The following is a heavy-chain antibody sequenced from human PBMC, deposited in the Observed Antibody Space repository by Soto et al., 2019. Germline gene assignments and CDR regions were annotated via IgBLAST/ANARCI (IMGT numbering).Heavy chain of an antibody. CDR3: ARDWSKFSYNYPYYYAMDA. CDR1: GFSVTNSY. D-gene: IGHD5-18*01. Sequence: EVQLVETGGGLIQPGGSLRLSCTVSGFSVTNSYINWVRQAPGKGLEWVSILYSSGTTYYADSVRGRFTDSRDDSKNTLFLHMNSLRADDTAVYYCARDWSKFSYNYPYYYAMDAWGQGTTVTVSS. J-gene: IGHJ6*02. V-gene: IGHV3-53*02. CDR2: LYSSGTT.